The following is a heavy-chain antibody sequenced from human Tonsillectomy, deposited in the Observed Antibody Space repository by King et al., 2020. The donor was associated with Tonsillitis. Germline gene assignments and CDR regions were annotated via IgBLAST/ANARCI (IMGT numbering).Heavy chain of an antibody. CDR3: AGHGISTVTRPSALDY. CDR2: INYSGST. V-gene: IGHV4-59*08. Sequence: VQLQESGPGLVKPSETLSLTCSVSGGSISIYYWSWIRQPPGKGLEWIGYINYSGSTNYNPSLKSRVTISVDTSTNQFSLRLNSVTAADTAVYYCAGHGISTVTRPSALDYWGQGTLVTVSS. CDR1: GGSISIYY. D-gene: IGHD4-17*01. J-gene: IGHJ4*02.